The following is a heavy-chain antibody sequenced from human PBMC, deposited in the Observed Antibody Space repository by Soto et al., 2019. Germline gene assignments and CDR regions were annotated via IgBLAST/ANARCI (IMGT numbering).Heavy chain of an antibody. V-gene: IGHV3-23*01. J-gene: IGHJ4*02. CDR1: GFTFPNYA. CDR3: AKDSSGYLSSFDY. D-gene: IGHD3-22*01. Sequence: GGALRLSCSASGFTFPNYAMSWVRQVPGKGLEWVSDISGSGDSTSYGDSVKGRFTISRDNSKNTLYLQMNSLRADDTAVYYCAKDSSGYLSSFDYWGQGTLVTVSS. CDR2: ISGSGDST.